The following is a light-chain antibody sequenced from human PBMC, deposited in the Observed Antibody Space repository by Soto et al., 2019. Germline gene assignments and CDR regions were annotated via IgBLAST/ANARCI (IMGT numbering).Light chain of an antibody. V-gene: IGKV3-15*01. CDR3: QKYNNWPFY. CDR1: QGVTTN. Sequence: EIVLTQSPGTLSLSPGERATLSCMAGQGVTTNFAWYQQKSGQSPRLLIYDVSIRATGVPARFSGTGSETDFTLTISGLQSEDSAVYFCQKYNNWPFYFGQGTRLEIK. CDR2: DVS. J-gene: IGKJ5*01.